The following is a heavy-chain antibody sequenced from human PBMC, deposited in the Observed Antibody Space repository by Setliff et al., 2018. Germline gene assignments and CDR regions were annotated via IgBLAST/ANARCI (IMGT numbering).Heavy chain of an antibody. D-gene: IGHD6-19*01. CDR2: IYIGGSA. CDR1: GGSISSYY. V-gene: IGHV4-4*07. J-gene: IGHJ6*03. Sequence: SETLSLTCTVSGGSISSYYWSWIRQPAGKGLEWIGHIYIGGSANYNPSIKSRVTMSIDTSKNQFSLKLNSVTAADMAVYYCAREQWLDPPGYYYMDVWAKGTTVTV. CDR3: AREQWLDPPGYYYMDV.